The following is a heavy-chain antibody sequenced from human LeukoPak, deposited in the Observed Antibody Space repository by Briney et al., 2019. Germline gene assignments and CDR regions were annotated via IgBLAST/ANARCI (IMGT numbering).Heavy chain of an antibody. Sequence: GRSLRLSCAASGFTFSSYAMHWVRQAPGKGLEWVALISYDGSNKYYADSVKGRFTISRDNSKNTLYLQMNSLRAEDTAVYYCARDRYDILTGYYDYYYYCGMDVWGQGTTVTVSS. CDR3: ARDRYDILTGYYDYYYYCGMDV. CDR2: ISYDGSNK. V-gene: IGHV3-30-3*01. CDR1: GFTFSSYA. D-gene: IGHD3-9*01. J-gene: IGHJ6*02.